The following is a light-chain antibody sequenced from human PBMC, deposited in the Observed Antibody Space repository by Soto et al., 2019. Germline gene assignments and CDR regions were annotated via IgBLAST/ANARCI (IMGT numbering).Light chain of an antibody. CDR1: QGIGTW. J-gene: IGKJ5*01. CDR3: QQTNSFPIT. Sequence: GDRVTITCRASQGIGTWLAWYQQKPGKAPNLLIYGASNLQSGVPPRFSGSGLGTQFTLTIFSLQPEDFATYYCQQTNSFPITFGQGTRVEI. V-gene: IGKV1D-12*01. CDR2: GAS.